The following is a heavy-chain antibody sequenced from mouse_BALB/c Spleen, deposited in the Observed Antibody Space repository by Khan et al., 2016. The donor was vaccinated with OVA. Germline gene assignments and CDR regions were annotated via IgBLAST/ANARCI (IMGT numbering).Heavy chain of an antibody. J-gene: IGHJ2*01. V-gene: IGHV3-2*02. CDR2: ISYSGNP. CDR3: ARVYGGDFDY. CDR1: GYSITTDYA. D-gene: IGHD1-1*01. Sequence: QLQESGPGLVKPSQTLYLTCNVTGYSITTDYAWNWNQQFPGNKLEWMGFISYSGNPTYNPSLKRRISITRDTSKNPFFLQLKYVTTEDTARYYCARVYGGDFDYWGQGTTLTVSS.